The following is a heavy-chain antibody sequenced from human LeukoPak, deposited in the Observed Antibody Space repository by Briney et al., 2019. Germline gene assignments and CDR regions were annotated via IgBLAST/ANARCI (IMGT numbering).Heavy chain of an antibody. CDR2: IYYSGST. V-gene: IGHV4-31*03. D-gene: IGHD5-12*01. CDR1: GGSISSGGYY. Sequence: SQTLSLTCTVSGGSISSGGYYWSWLRQHPGKGLEWIGYIYYSGSTYYNPSLKSRITISVDTSKNQFSLKLSSVTAADTAVYYCARDAVATIGYYYYGMDVWGQGTTVTVSS. J-gene: IGHJ6*02. CDR3: ARDAVATIGYYYYGMDV.